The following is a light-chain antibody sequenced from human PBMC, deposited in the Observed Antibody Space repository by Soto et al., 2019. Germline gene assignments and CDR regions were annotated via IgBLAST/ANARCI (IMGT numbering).Light chain of an antibody. CDR2: DAS. Sequence: ESVLTQSPATLSLSPGERATLSCRAIQSVSSDVAWYQQKPGQAPRLLIYDASNRATGIPARFSGSGSGPDYTLTISSLEPEDFALYYFQQRRNLPPFPFGPGTKEDI. J-gene: IGKJ3*01. CDR1: QSVSSD. CDR3: QQRRNLPPFP. V-gene: IGKV3-11*01.